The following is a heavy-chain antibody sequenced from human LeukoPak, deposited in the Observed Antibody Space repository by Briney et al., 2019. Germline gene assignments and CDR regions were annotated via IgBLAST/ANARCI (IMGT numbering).Heavy chain of an antibody. CDR3: AKIASDNSGPSDY. CDR1: RLTFSFYG. CDR2: TRTDGSKQ. D-gene: IGHD3-22*01. Sequence: GGSLRLSCAASRLTFSFYGMHWVRQAPGKGLEWVAFTRTDGSKQYYAESVKGRFTISRDNSKNTLYLEMNSLRAEDTAIYYCAKIASDNSGPSDYWGQGTLVTASS. V-gene: IGHV3-30*02. J-gene: IGHJ4*02.